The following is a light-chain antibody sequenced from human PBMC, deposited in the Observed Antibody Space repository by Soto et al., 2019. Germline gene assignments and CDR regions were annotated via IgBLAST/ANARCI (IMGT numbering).Light chain of an antibody. V-gene: IGLV1-40*01. CDR2: VDN. Sequence: QSVLTQPPSVSGAPGQMVTISCSGSSSNVGAASDVYWYQQLPGTAPRLLISVDNKRPSGVPDRFSGSKSGTSASLAITGLRPEDEADYCQSYDDTLSGSWVFGTGTKLTVL. J-gene: IGLJ1*01. CDR3: QSYDDTLSGSWV. CDR1: SSNVGAASD.